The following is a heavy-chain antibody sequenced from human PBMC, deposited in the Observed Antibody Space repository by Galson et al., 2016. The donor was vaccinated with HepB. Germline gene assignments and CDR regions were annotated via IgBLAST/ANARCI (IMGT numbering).Heavy chain of an antibody. J-gene: IGHJ6*02. CDR2: IKQDGSEK. CDR1: GFTFSSYW. V-gene: IGHV3-7*03. Sequence: SLRLSCAASGFTFSSYWMNWVRQVPGKGLEWVANIKQDGSEKYCVDSVKGRFTISRDNAKNTLYLQMKRLRAEDTAVYYCARRGVLWFGEEMYCMDVWGQGTTVTVSS. CDR3: ARRGVLWFGEEMYCMDV. D-gene: IGHD3-10*01.